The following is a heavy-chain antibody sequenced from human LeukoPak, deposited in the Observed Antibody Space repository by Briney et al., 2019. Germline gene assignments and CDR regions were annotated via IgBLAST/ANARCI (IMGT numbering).Heavy chain of an antibody. Sequence: SQTLSLTSTVSGDSISRGRYYWSWVRQPAGKELEWIGRIYASGKTDYNPYTPSLKSRVAMSLDTSKNQVSLYLTSVTAADTAMYFCARSFSEKFYFESWGQGTLVTVSS. CDR1: GDSISRGRYY. D-gene: IGHD1-26*01. CDR2: IYASGKT. J-gene: IGHJ4*02. V-gene: IGHV4-61*02. CDR3: ARSFSEKFYFES.